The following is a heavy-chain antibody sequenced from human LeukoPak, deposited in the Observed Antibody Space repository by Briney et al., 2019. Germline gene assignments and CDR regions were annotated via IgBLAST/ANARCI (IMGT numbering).Heavy chain of an antibody. Sequence: GGSLRLSCAASGFTFSSYGMHWVRQAPGKGLEWVAVIWYDGSNKYYADSVKGRFTISRDNSKNTLYLQMNSLRAEDTAVYYCAKDGCSNTSRGLCSFDPWGQGTLVTVSS. D-gene: IGHD2-2*01. CDR2: IWYDGSNK. CDR1: GFTFSSYG. J-gene: IGHJ5*02. CDR3: AKDGCSNTSRGLCSFDP. V-gene: IGHV3-33*06.